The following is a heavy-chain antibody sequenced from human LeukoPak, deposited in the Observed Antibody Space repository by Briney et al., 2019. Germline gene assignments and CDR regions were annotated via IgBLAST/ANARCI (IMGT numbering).Heavy chain of an antibody. J-gene: IGHJ4*02. CDR3: ARARDGYNDY. CDR2: IYGGGST. CDR1: GFTVSSNY. D-gene: IGHD5-24*01. V-gene: IGHV3-53*04. Sequence: QPGGSLRLSCAASGFTVSSNYMNWVRQAPGKGLEWVSVIYGGGSTSYADSVKGRFTISRLNSKNTLYLQMSSLRAGDTAVYYCARARDGYNDYWGQGTLVTVSS.